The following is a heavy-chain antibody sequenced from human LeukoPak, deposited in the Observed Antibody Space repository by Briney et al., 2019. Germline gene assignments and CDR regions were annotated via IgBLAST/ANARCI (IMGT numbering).Heavy chain of an antibody. CDR1: GFTFSSYG. Sequence: PGGSLRLSCAASGFTFSSYGMHWVRQAPGKGLEWVAVISFDGSNKYYADSVKGRFTISRDNSKSTLYLQMNTLRAEDTAVYYCVKEVHSSGWSMYLDYWGQGTLVTVSS. J-gene: IGHJ4*02. CDR2: ISFDGSNK. D-gene: IGHD6-19*01. V-gene: IGHV3-30*18. CDR3: VKEVHSSGWSMYLDY.